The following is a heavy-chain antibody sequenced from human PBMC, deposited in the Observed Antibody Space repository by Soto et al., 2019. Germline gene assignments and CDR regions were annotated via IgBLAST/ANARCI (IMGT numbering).Heavy chain of an antibody. CDR1: GGSISSYY. CDR2: IYYSGST. Sequence: QVQLQESGPGLVKPSETLSLTCTVSGGSISSYYWSWIRQPPGKGLEWIGYIYYSGSTNYNPSLKSRVTKSVETSKHQFSLKLSSVTAADTAVYYCAREVENYYGSGRYPNWFDPWGQGTLVTVSS. D-gene: IGHD3-10*01. J-gene: IGHJ5*02. CDR3: AREVENYYGSGRYPNWFDP. V-gene: IGHV4-59*01.